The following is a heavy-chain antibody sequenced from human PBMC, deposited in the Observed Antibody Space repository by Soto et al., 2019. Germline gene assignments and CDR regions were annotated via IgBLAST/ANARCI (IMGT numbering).Heavy chain of an antibody. D-gene: IGHD2-2*01. V-gene: IGHV1-69*01. CDR2: IIPISDTT. CDR1: GGTFSSYA. J-gene: IGHJ6*02. Sequence: QVQLAQSGAEVKKPGSSVKVSCKASGGTFSSYAISWVRQAPGQGLEWMGGIIPISDTTNYAPKFQGRVTITADESTSTADMELSSLRSEDTAAYYCARSQRSSNSLENYYYYYDGMDVWGQGTTVTVSS. CDR3: ARSQRSSNSLENYYYYYDGMDV.